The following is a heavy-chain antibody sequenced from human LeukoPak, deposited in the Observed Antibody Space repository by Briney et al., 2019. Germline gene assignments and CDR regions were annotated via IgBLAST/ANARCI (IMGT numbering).Heavy chain of an antibody. CDR1: GFTFSSYA. CDR3: ARDSSQGTRWFDS. Sequence: GGSLRLSCAASGFTFSSYAMSWVRQAPGKGLEWVSAISGSGGSTYYAGSVKGRFTISRDNSKNTLYLQMNSLRAEDTAVYYCARDSSQGTRWFDSWGQGTLVTVSS. V-gene: IGHV3-23*01. J-gene: IGHJ5*01. CDR2: ISGSGGST. D-gene: IGHD1-14*01.